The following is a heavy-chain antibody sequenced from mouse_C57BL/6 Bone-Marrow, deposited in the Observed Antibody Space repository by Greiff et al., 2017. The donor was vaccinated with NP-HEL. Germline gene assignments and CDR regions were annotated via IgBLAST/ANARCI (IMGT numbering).Heavy chain of an antibody. CDR2: IHPNSGST. V-gene: IGHV1-64*01. J-gene: IGHJ4*01. CDR3: ARLGFLLLRSYAMDY. Sequence: QVQLQQPGAELVKPGASVKLSCKASGYTFTSYWMHWVKQRPGQGLEWIGMIHPNSGSTNYNEKFKSKATLTVDKSSSTAYMQLSSLTSEDAAVYYCARLGFLLLRSYAMDYWGQGTSVTVSS. CDR1: GYTFTSYW. D-gene: IGHD1-1*01.